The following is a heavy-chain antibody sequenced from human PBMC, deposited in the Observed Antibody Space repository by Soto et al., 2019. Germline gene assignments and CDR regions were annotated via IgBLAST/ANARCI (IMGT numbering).Heavy chain of an antibody. D-gene: IGHD6-13*01. V-gene: IGHV4-4*02. CDR3: ASRMSSSSWYKTQGGMDV. Sequence: SETLSLTCAVSGGSISSSNWWSWVRQPPGKGLEWIGEIYHSGSTNYNPSLKSRITISVDKSKNQFYLKLSSVTAADTTVFYFASRMSSSSWYKTQGGMDVWGQGTTVTVSS. CDR1: GGSISSSNW. CDR2: IYHSGST. J-gene: IGHJ6*02.